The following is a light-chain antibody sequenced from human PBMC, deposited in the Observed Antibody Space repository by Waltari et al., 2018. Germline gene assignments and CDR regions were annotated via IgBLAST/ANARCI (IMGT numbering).Light chain of an antibody. CDR3: QQYGSPHWT. CDR1: QSVRSDF. J-gene: IGKJ1*01. V-gene: IGKV3-20*01. CDR2: GAS. Sequence: EIVLTQSPGTLSLSPGERATLSCRASQSVRSDFLAWYQQKPGQAPRLLIFGASFRTSDIPTGFSGSGSGTEFTLTISRLEPEDLAVYYCQQYGSPHWTFGQGTKVEIK.